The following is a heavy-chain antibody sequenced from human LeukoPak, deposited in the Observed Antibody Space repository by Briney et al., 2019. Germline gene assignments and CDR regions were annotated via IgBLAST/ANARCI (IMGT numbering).Heavy chain of an antibody. CDR2: ISSSSSYI. Sequence: GGSLRLSCAASGFTFSSYSMNWVRQAPGKGLEWVSSISSSSSYIYYADSLEGRVTISRDNAKNSLYLHMNSLRAEDTAVYYCARYIGEIDGFFDYWGQGTLVTVSS. V-gene: IGHV3-21*01. CDR3: ARYIGEIDGFFDY. D-gene: IGHD3-10*01. CDR1: GFTFSSYS. J-gene: IGHJ4*02.